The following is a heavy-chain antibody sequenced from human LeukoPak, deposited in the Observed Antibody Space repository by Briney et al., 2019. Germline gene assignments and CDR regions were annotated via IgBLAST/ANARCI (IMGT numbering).Heavy chain of an antibody. V-gene: IGHV3-30*02. CDR2: IRYDGSNK. Sequence: PGGSLRLSCAASGFTFSNYGMHWVRQAPGKGLEWVAFIRYDGSNKYYADSVKGRFTISRDNSKNTLSLQMNSLRAEDTAVYYCARGAGSGSRPSLGAEYFQHWGQGTLVTVS. D-gene: IGHD3-10*01. CDR1: GFTFSNYG. CDR3: ARGAGSGSRPSLGAEYFQH. J-gene: IGHJ1*01.